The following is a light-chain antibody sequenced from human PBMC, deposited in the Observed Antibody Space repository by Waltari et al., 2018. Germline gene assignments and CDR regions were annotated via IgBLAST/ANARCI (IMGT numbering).Light chain of an antibody. V-gene: IGKV1-39*01. J-gene: IGKJ1*01. Sequence: DIQMTQSPSSLSASVGDRVTISCRASQSISSYLHWFQQKPGKAPRLLISAASSLQSGVPSRVSGSGSETDFTLTISSLQPEDFATYYCQQSYSTPWTFGQGTKVEIK. CDR2: AAS. CDR3: QQSYSTPWT. CDR1: QSISSY.